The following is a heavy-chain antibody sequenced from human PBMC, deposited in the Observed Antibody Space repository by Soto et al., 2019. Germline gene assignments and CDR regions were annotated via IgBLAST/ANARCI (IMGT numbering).Heavy chain of an antibody. CDR3: AHRLCDTSCCWDVGYFAH. CDR1: GFSLATSGVG. V-gene: IGHV2-5*02. CDR2: IYWDDDK. D-gene: IGHD2-2*01. Sequence: QITLKESGPTLVKPTQTLTLTCTFSGFSLATSGVGVGWIRQPPGKALECLGFIYWDDDKRYSPSLKSRLTISIDTSKHQVFLTMINMDPVDTATYCCAHRLCDTSCCWDVGYFAHWGQGTLDTVFS. J-gene: IGHJ4*02.